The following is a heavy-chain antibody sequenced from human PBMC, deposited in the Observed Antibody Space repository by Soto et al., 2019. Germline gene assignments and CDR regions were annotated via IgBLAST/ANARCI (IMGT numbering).Heavy chain of an antibody. CDR1: GFTFSSYW. CDR3: ARVPQRNYGGPPGLIYYYYGMDV. Sequence: ESGGGLVQPGGSLRLSCAASGFTFSSYWMSWVRQAPGKGLEWVANIKQDGSEKYYVDSVKGRFTISRDNAKNSLYLQMNSLRAEDTDVSYCARVPQRNYGGPPGLIYYYYGMDVWGQGTTVTVSS. J-gene: IGHJ6*02. V-gene: IGHV3-7*05. D-gene: IGHD3-10*01. CDR2: IKQDGSEK.